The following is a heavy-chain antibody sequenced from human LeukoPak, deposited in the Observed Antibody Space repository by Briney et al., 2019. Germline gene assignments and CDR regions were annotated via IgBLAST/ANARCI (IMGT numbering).Heavy chain of an antibody. D-gene: IGHD4-17*01. Sequence: SETLSLTCTVSGYSISSGYYWGWIRPPPGKGLEWIANIYHSGRTYYNPSLKSRVTISVDTSTNHFSLKLTSVTAADTAAYYCARRGTYGDYIDYWGQGTLVTVSS. CDR2: IYHSGRT. V-gene: IGHV4-38-2*02. J-gene: IGHJ4*02. CDR3: ARRGTYGDYIDY. CDR1: GYSISSGYY.